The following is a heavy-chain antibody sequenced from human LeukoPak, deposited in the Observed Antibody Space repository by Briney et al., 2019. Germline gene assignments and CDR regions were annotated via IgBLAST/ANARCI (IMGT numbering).Heavy chain of an antibody. J-gene: IGHJ6*02. CDR3: ARLMSMWFGESYYYYGMDV. CDR2: IYYSGST. V-gene: IGHV4-39*01. Sequence: SETLSLTCTVSGGSISSSSYYWGWIRQPPGKGLEWIGSIYYSGSTYYNPSLKSRVTISVDTSKNQFSLKLSSVTAADTAVYYCARLMSMWFGESYYYYGMDVWGQGTTVTVSS. CDR1: GGSISSSSYY. D-gene: IGHD3-10*01.